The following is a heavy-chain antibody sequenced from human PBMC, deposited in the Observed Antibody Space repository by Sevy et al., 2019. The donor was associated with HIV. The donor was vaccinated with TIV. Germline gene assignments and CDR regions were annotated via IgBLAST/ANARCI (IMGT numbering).Heavy chain of an antibody. V-gene: IGHV4-59*01. CDR3: ARESVAGTDY. CDR2: IYYSGST. D-gene: IGHD6-19*01. CDR1: GGSISSYY. J-gene: IGHJ4*02. Sequence: SETLSLTCTVSGGSISSYYWSWIRQPPGKGLEGIGYIYYSGSTNYNPSLKSRVTISVDTSKNQFSLKLSSVTAADTAVYYCARESVAGTDYWGQGTLVTVSS.